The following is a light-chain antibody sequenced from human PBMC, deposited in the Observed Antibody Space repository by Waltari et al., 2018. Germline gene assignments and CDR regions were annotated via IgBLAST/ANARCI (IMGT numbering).Light chain of an antibody. Sequence: DIQMTQSPSSVSASVGDRVTITRRSSQDISNYLAWYQQKPGKAPKFLIYAASTLQSGGPSRCSGSGSGTEFTLTISGLQPEDFATYFCQQGNKFPPTFGQGTEVEL. CDR3: QQGNKFPPT. J-gene: IGKJ1*01. CDR1: QDISNY. V-gene: IGKV1-12*01. CDR2: AAS.